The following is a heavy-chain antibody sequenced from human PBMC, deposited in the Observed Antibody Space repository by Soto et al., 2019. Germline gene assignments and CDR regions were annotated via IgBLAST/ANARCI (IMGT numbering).Heavy chain of an antibody. D-gene: IGHD6-13*01. CDR1: GGSISSGGYY. J-gene: IGHJ6*02. V-gene: IGHV4-31*03. CDR3: ARDQAAAGTDV. Sequence: PSETLSLTCTVSGGSISSGGYYWSWIRQHPGKGLEWIGYIYYSGSTYYNPSLKSRVTISVDTSKNQLSLKLSSVTAADTAVYYCARDQAAAGTDVWGQGTTVTVSS. CDR2: IYYSGST.